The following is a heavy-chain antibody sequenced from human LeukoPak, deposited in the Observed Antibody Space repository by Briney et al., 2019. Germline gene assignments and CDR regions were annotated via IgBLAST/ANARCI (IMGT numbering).Heavy chain of an antibody. D-gene: IGHD3-10*01. J-gene: IGHJ5*02. CDR3: VRGFGAGNYYYGWFDP. Sequence: SETLSLTCTVSGASISSGDYHWNWIRQPPGKGLEWIGFIHDSGSTYYNLSLKSRVSISRDMSKNQLSLMLSSVTAADTAVYYCVRGFGAGNYYYGWFDPWGQGTLVSVSS. CDR1: GASISSGDYH. V-gene: IGHV4-30-4*01. CDR2: IHDSGST.